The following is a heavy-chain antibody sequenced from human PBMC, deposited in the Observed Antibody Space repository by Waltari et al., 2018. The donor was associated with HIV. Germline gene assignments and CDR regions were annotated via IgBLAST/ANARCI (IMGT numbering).Heavy chain of an antibody. D-gene: IGHD3-22*01. Sequence: QVQLQESGPGLVKPSQTLSPTCTVSGGSISRGDYYWNWIRQPPGKGREWIGYIYYSGSTYYNPSLKSRVAISVDRSKNQFSLKLSSVTAADTAVYYCARNYYDSSGYYYGFDYWGQGTLVTVSS. CDR3: ARNYYDSSGYYYGFDY. CDR2: IYYSGST. CDR1: GGSISRGDYY. V-gene: IGHV4-30-4*08. J-gene: IGHJ4*02.